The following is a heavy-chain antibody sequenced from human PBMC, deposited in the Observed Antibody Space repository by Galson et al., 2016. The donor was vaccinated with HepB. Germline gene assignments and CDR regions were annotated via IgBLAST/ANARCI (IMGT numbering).Heavy chain of an antibody. V-gene: IGHV1-2*02. CDR3: ASFYNVLTPFHDGFDI. CDR1: GYTFTDYY. CDR2: INPNTGGT. J-gene: IGHJ3*02. Sequence: SVKVSCKASGYTFTDYYIHWVRQAPGQGLEWMGWINPNTGGTNFAQRFQSSVTMTRDTSIDTAYMELSRLTSGDTAVYYCASFYNVLTPFHDGFDIWGQGTMVTVSS. D-gene: IGHD3-10*02.